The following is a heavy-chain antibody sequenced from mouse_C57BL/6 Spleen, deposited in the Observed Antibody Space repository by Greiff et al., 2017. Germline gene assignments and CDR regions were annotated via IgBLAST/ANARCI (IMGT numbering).Heavy chain of an antibody. CDR2: IWTGGGT. CDR3: ARNPLYYDYDWWAMDY. J-gene: IGHJ4*01. Sequence: VMLVESGPGLVAPSQSLSITCTVSGFSLTSYAISWVRQPPGKGLEWLGVIWTGGGTNYNSALKSRLSISKDNSKSQVFLKMNSLQTDDTARYYCARNPLYYDYDWWAMDYWGQGTSVTVSS. V-gene: IGHV2-9-1*01. D-gene: IGHD2-4*01. CDR1: GFSLTSYA.